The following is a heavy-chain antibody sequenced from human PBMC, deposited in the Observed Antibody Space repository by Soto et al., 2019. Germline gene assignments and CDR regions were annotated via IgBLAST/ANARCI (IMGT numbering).Heavy chain of an antibody. CDR2: INPSGGST. J-gene: IGHJ5*02. CDR1: GYTFTSYY. D-gene: IGHD2-2*02. CDR3: ARGSVIVVVPAAIRGGYNWFDP. Sequence: ASVKVSCKASGYTFTSYYMHWVRQAPGQGLEWMGIINPSGGSTSCAQKFQGRVTMTRDTSTSTVYMELSSLRSEDTAVYYCARGSVIVVVPAAIRGGYNWFDPWGQGTLVTVSS. V-gene: IGHV1-46*01.